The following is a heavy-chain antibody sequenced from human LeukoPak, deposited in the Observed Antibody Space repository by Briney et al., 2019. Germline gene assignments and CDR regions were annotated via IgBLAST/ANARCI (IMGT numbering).Heavy chain of an antibody. J-gene: IGHJ6*03. V-gene: IGHV1-69-2*01. Sequence: GVSVKISCKASGYTFTDHYIHWIQQAPGKGLEWMGRVNPEDGETIYAGKFQDRVTITADTSTDTAYMELRSLRSEDTAVYYCATDQFNLLRGLRVYMDVWGKGTTVTVSS. CDR3: ATDQFNLLRGLRVYMDV. CDR2: VNPEDGET. D-gene: IGHD3-10*01. CDR1: GYTFTDHY.